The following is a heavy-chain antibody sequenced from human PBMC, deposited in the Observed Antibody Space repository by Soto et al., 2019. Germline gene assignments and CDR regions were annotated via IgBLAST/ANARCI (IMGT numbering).Heavy chain of an antibody. Sequence: EVQWLESGGGLVQPGGSLRLSCAASAFPFNTYAMGWVRQAPGKGLEWVSAISVSGGGTYYADCVKGRFTISRDTSKNTLYLQMNSRRADDTAVYFCAKSGGASPYYFDYWGRGTLVTVSS. J-gene: IGHJ4*02. CDR1: AFPFNTYA. D-gene: IGHD1-26*01. CDR3: AKSGGASPYYFDY. V-gene: IGHV3-23*01. CDR2: ISVSGGGT.